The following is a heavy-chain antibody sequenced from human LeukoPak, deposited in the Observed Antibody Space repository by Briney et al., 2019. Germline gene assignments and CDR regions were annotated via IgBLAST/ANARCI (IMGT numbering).Heavy chain of an antibody. V-gene: IGHV3-7*03. CDR3: AKDIGGGIAAAGD. Sequence: GGSLRLSCAASGFTFSSYWMSWVRQAPGKGLEWVANIKQDGSEKNYVDSVKGRFTISRDNAKNSLYLQMNSLRAEDTALYYCAKDIGGGIAAAGDWGQGTLVTVSS. J-gene: IGHJ4*02. CDR1: GFTFSSYW. CDR2: IKQDGSEK. D-gene: IGHD6-13*01.